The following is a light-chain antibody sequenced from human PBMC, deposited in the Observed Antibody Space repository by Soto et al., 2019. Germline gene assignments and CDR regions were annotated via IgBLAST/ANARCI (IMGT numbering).Light chain of an antibody. CDR2: GAT. Sequence: NQSPGTVSWSAVERATLSCRASQSLTSRYLAWYRQKPGQAPRPLIHGATTRATGIPARFSGSGSGTEFTLTISSLQSEDFAVYYCQQDNNWTRTFGQGTKVAIK. CDR1: QSLTSRY. J-gene: IGKJ1*01. CDR3: QQDNNWTRT. V-gene: IGKV3-15*01.